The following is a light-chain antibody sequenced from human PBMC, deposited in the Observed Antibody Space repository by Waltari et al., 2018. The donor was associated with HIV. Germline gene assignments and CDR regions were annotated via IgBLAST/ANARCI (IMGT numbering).Light chain of an antibody. CDR3: QQYSDWPPFT. V-gene: IGKV3-15*01. CDR2: AAS. J-gene: IGKJ4*01. Sequence: EIVMTQSPATMSVSPGERATLSCRASQSVRSGLAWYHQKPGQPPRLLIYAASTRATGIPARFSGSGSGTEFTLTISSLQSEDFAVYYCQQYSDWPPFTFGGGTKVEIK. CDR1: QSVRSG.